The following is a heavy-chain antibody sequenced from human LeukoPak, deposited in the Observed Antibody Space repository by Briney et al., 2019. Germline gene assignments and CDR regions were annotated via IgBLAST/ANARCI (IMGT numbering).Heavy chain of an antibody. CDR1: GGSFTGYF. V-gene: IGHV4-34*01. Sequence: SETLSLTCAVYGGSFTGYFWSWIRQPPGKGLEWIGEINHSGSTNYNPSLKSRVTMSVDTSKNQFSLKLSSVTAADTAVYYCARGVMGYYYMDVWDKGTTVTVSS. D-gene: IGHD3-16*01. CDR3: ARGVMGYYYMDV. CDR2: INHSGST. J-gene: IGHJ6*03.